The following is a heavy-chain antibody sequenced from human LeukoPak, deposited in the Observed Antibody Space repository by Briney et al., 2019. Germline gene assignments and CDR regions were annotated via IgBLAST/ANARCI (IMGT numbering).Heavy chain of an antibody. Sequence: PGGSLRLSCAASRFTFSSYSMNWVRQAPGKGLEWVSSISSSSSYIYYADSVKGRFTISRDNAKNSLYLQMNSLRAEDTAVYYCAREGPSVTPYYWGQGTLVTVSS. CDR2: ISSSSSYI. V-gene: IGHV3-21*01. D-gene: IGHD4-17*01. J-gene: IGHJ4*02. CDR1: RFTFSSYS. CDR3: AREGPSVTPYY.